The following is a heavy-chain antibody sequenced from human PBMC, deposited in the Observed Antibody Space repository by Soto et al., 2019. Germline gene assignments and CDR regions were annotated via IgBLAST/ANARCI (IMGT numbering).Heavy chain of an antibody. V-gene: IGHV3-9*01. Sequence: EEQLVESGGGLVQPGRSLRLSCAASGFTFDDYAMHWVRQAPGKGLEWVSGINWNSGSIGYADSVKGRFTISRDNAKTYLYLKMNSLRADDKALYYCAKDRGSGSYAANYYYYGMDVWGQGTTVTVSS. D-gene: IGHD3-10*01. J-gene: IGHJ6*02. CDR2: INWNSGSI. CDR1: GFTFDDYA. CDR3: AKDRGSGSYAANYYYYGMDV.